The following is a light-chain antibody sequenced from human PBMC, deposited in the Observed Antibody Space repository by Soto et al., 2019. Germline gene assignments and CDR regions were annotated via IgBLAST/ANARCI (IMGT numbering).Light chain of an antibody. Sequence: EIVLPQSTATLSLSPGERATLSCRASQSVRNYLAWYQQKPGQAPRLLIYDASNRATGIPDRFSGSGSGTDFTLTISSLEPEDFAAYYCQQRSNWPRTFGQGTKVDIK. CDR3: QQRSNWPRT. J-gene: IGKJ1*01. V-gene: IGKV3-11*01. CDR1: QSVRNY. CDR2: DAS.